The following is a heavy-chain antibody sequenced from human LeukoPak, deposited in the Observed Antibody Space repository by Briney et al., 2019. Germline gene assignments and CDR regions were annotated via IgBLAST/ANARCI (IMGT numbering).Heavy chain of an antibody. J-gene: IGHJ4*02. D-gene: IGHD1-26*01. CDR1: GFTFSSYA. V-gene: IGHV3-30*04. Sequence: PGGSLRLSCAASGFTFSSYAMHWVRQAPGKGLEWVAVISYDGSNKYYADSVKGRFTISRDNSKNTLYLQTNSLRAEDTAVYYCAREDIDSGSYFDYWGQGTLVTVSS. CDR2: ISYDGSNK. CDR3: AREDIDSGSYFDY.